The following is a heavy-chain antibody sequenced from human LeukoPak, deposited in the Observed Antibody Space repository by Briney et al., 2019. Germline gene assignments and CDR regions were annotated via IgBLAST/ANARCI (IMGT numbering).Heavy chain of an antibody. CDR2: INPNSGAT. J-gene: IGHJ3*02. Sequence: GASVKVSCKASGYSFTGYYIHWVRQAPGQGLEWMGWINPNSGATKKAQKFQGRVTMTRDTSINTVYMELSRLKSDDTAVYYCARESALPPAHDAFDMWGQGTRVTVSS. CDR3: ARESALPPAHDAFDM. CDR1: GYSFTGYY. V-gene: IGHV1-2*02.